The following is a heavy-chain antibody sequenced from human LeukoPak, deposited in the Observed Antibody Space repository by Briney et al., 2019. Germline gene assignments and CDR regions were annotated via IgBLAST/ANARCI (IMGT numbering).Heavy chain of an antibody. Sequence: PGGSLRLSCVASGFTFSSYGMHWVRQAPGKGLEWVAFIRYDGSNKYYADSVKGRFTISRDNSKNTLYLQMNSLRAEDTAVYYCAKDRRGSSPLYYFDYWGQGTLVTVSS. CDR2: IRYDGSNK. J-gene: IGHJ4*02. CDR1: GFTFSSYG. D-gene: IGHD6-13*01. V-gene: IGHV3-30*02. CDR3: AKDRRGSSPLYYFDY.